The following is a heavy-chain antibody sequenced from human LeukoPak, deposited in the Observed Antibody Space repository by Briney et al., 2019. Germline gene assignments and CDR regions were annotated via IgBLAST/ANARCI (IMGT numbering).Heavy chain of an antibody. CDR2: INSDGSST. CDR3: ARGKAVAGTFSWFDP. CDR1: GFTFSSYA. Sequence: GGSLRLSCATSGFTFSSYAMSWVRQAPGRGLVWVSLINSDGSSTRYADSVKGRFTISRDNAKNTLYLQMNSLRAEDTAVYYCARGKAVAGTFSWFDPWGQGTLVTVSS. D-gene: IGHD6-19*01. V-gene: IGHV3-74*01. J-gene: IGHJ5*02.